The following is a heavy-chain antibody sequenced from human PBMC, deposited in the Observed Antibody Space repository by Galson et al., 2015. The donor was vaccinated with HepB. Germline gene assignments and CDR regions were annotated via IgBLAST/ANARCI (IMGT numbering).Heavy chain of an antibody. J-gene: IGHJ4*02. Sequence: SLRLSCAASGFTFSSYWMSWVRQAPGKGLEWVANIKQDGSEKYYVDSVKGRFTISRDNAKNSLYLQMNSLRAEDTAVYYCARDASSGYSHRDYFDYWGQGTLVTVSS. CDR2: IKQDGSEK. CDR3: ARDASSGYSHRDYFDY. D-gene: IGHD3-22*01. CDR1: GFTFSSYW. V-gene: IGHV3-7*03.